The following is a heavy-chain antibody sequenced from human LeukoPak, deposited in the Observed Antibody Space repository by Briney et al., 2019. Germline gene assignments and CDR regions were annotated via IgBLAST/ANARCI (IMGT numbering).Heavy chain of an antibody. CDR3: ARASMGLGFDY. D-gene: IGHD3-10*01. CDR1: GGSISSGGYY. J-gene: IGHJ4*02. Sequence: SQTLSLTCTVSGGSISSGGYYWSWIRQPPGKGLEWIGYIYHSGSTYYNPSLKSRVTISVDRSKNQFSLKLSSVTAADTAVYYCARASMGLGFDYWGQGTLVTVSS. CDR2: IYHSGST. V-gene: IGHV4-30-2*01.